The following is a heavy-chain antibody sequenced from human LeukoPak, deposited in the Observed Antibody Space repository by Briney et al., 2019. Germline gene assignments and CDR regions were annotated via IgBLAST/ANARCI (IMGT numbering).Heavy chain of an antibody. CDR2: INPNSGGT. Sequence: ASVKVSCKASGYTFTDYYMHWVRQAPGQGLEWMGWINPNSGGTNYAQKFQGRVTMTRDTSISTAYMELSRLRSDDTAVYYCARDSYYDSSGYFDYWGQGTLVTVSS. V-gene: IGHV1-2*02. J-gene: IGHJ4*02. CDR1: GYTFTDYY. CDR3: ARDSYYDSSGYFDY. D-gene: IGHD3-22*01.